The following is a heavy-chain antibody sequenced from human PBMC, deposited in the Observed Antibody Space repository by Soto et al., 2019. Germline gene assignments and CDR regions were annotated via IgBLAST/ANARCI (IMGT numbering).Heavy chain of an antibody. D-gene: IGHD2-21*02. CDR3: ANTHDGDCYSCYYYGMDV. CDR2: ISYDGSNK. J-gene: IGHJ6*02. CDR1: GFTFSSYG. Sequence: QVLLVESGGGVVQPGRSLRLSCAASGFTFSSYGMHWDRQAPGKGLEWVAVISYDGSNKYYADSVKGRFTISRDNSKNTLYLQMNSLRAEDTAVYYCANTHDGDCYSCYYYGMDVWGQGTTVTVSS. V-gene: IGHV3-30*18.